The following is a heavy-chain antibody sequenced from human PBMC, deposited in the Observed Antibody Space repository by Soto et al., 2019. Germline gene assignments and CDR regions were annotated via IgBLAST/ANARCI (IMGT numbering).Heavy chain of an antibody. D-gene: IGHD2-21*01. CDR2: INTDGSAT. J-gene: IGHJ4*02. Sequence: EVQLVESGGGLVQPGGSLRLSCAASGFTFSSNWMHWVRQVPVKGLVWVSRINTDGSATNYADSVKGRFTTSRDNAKNMLYLQMNSLRVEDTAVYYCARDGEGYWGQGTLVTVSS. CDR3: ARDGEGY. V-gene: IGHV3-74*01. CDR1: GFTFSSNW.